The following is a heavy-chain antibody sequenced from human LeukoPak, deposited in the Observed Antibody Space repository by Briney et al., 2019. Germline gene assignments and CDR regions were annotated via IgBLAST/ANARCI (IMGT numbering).Heavy chain of an antibody. V-gene: IGHV3-48*01. CDR3: ARAETATDIYYYYYYMDV. CDR1: GFTFSSYS. J-gene: IGHJ6*03. CDR2: ISSSSSTI. Sequence: PGGSLRLSCAASGFTFSSYSMNWVRQAPGKGLEWVSYISSSSSTIYYADSVKGRFTISRDNAKNSLYLQMNSLRAEDTAVYYCARAETATDIYYYYYYMDVWGKGTTVTVSS.